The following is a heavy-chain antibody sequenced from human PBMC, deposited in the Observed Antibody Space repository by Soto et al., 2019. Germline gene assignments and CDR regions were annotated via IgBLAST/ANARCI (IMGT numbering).Heavy chain of an antibody. CDR2: IWYDGSNK. J-gene: IGHJ2*01. CDR3: ASVDGDYWYFDL. V-gene: IGHV3-33*01. CDR1: GFTFSSYG. D-gene: IGHD4-17*01. Sequence: QVQLVESGGGVVQPGRSLRLSCAASGFTFSSYGMHWVRQAPGKGLEWVAVIWYDGSNKYYADSVKGRFTISRDNSKNTLDLQMNSLRAEDTAVYYCASVDGDYWYFDLWGRGTLVTVSS.